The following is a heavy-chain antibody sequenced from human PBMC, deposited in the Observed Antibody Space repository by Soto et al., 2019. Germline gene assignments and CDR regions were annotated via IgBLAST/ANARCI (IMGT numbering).Heavy chain of an antibody. Sequence: QVQLVQSGAEVKKPGASVQVSCKASGYTFTSYAMHWVRQAPGQRLEWMGWINAGNGNTKYSQKFQGRVTITRDTSASTAYMELSSLRSEDTAVYYCARADKSGYDPHFDYWGQGTLVTVSS. CDR1: GYTFTSYA. D-gene: IGHD5-12*01. V-gene: IGHV1-3*01. J-gene: IGHJ4*02. CDR3: ARADKSGYDPHFDY. CDR2: INAGNGNT.